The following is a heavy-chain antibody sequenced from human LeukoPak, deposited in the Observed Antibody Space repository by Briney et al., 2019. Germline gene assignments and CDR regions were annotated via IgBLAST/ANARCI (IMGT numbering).Heavy chain of an antibody. J-gene: IGHJ4*02. D-gene: IGHD1-26*01. Sequence: ASVKVSCKASGYTFTSYYMHWVRQAPGQGLEWMGIINPSGGSTSYAQKFQGRGTMTRDTSTSTVYMELSSLRSEDTAVYYCARVGAGADFDSWGQGTLVTVSS. CDR2: INPSGGST. CDR1: GYTFTSYY. CDR3: ARVGAGADFDS. V-gene: IGHV1-46*01.